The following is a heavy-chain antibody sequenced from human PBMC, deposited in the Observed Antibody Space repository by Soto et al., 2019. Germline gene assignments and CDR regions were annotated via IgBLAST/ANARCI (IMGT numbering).Heavy chain of an antibody. V-gene: IGHV3-33*01. CDR2: IWYDGSNK. CDR1: GFTFSSYG. Sequence: QVQLVESGGGVVQPGRSLRLSCAASGFTFSSYGMHWVRQAPGKGLEWVAVIWYDGSNKYYVDSVKGRFTISRDNSKNTLYLQMNSLRAEDTAVYYCARVLREQDYYYYGMDVWGQGTTVTVSS. J-gene: IGHJ6*02. CDR3: ARVLREQDYYYYGMDV. D-gene: IGHD1-1*01.